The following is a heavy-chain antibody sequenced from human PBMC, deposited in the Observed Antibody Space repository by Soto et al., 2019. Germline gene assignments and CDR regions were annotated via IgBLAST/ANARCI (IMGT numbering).Heavy chain of an antibody. CDR2: IYPPDSDV. Sequence: GESLKISCKGSGYYFIAYWIGWVRQMPGKGLELMGIIYPPDSDVRYSPSFQGQVTISVDKSINTAYLQWSSLKASDTATYYCARLAVTSSTHFDYWGQGTPVTVS. V-gene: IGHV5-51*01. CDR3: ARLAVTSSTHFDY. D-gene: IGHD2-21*02. J-gene: IGHJ4*02. CDR1: GYYFIAYW.